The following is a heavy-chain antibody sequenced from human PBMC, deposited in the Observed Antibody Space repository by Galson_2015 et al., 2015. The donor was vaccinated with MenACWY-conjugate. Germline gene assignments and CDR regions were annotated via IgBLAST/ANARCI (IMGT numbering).Heavy chain of an antibody. Sequence: SLRLSCAASGFTFSNYAMSWVRQAPGKGLEWVSRINTDESLTTYADSVKGRFTISRDNAKNTLYLQMNSLRAEDTAVYYCARELRNHWYFDLWGRGTLVSVSS. CDR2: INTDESLT. CDR3: ARELRNHWYFDL. CDR1: GFTFSNYA. J-gene: IGHJ2*01. V-gene: IGHV3-74*03.